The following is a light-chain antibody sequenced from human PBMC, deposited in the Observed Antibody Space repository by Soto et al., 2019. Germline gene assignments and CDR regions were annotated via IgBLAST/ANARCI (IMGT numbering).Light chain of an antibody. CDR2: SVS. J-gene: IGLJ1*01. CDR3: CSYAGSYTYV. Sequence: QSVLTQPTSVSGSPGQSITISCTGNHNDIGTYDYVSWYQQHPGRAPRLMISSVSKRPSGVPDRFSGSKSGNTASLTISGLQAEDEADYYCCSYAGSYTYVFGTGTKVTVL. V-gene: IGLV2-11*01. CDR1: HNDIGTYDY.